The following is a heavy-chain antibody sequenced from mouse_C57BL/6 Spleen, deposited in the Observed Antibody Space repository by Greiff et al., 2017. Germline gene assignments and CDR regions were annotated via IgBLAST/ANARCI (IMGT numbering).Heavy chain of an antibody. Sequence: EVKLVESGPGLAKPSQTLSLTCSVTGYSITSDYWNWIRKVPGNKLEYMGYISYSGSTYYNPSLKSRISITRDTSKNQYYLQLNSVTTEYTSTYSCARVPAWFAYWGQGTLVTVSA. CDR3: ARVPAWFAY. J-gene: IGHJ3*01. CDR1: GYSITSDY. V-gene: IGHV3-8*01. CDR2: ISYSGST. D-gene: IGHD5-1*01.